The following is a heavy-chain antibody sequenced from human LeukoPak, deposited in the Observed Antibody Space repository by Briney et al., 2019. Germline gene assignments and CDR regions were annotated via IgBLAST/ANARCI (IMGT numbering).Heavy chain of an antibody. CDR2: INPNSGGT. J-gene: IGHJ4*02. D-gene: IGHD1-26*01. CDR1: GYTFTGYY. V-gene: IGHV1-2*02. Sequence: ASVKDSCKASGYTFTGYYMHWVRPAPGQGLEWMGWINPNSGGTNYAQKFQGRVTMTRDTSISTAYMELSRLRSDDTAVYYCARTAAGEYSGSYRFDYWGQGTQVTVSS. CDR3: ARTAAGEYSGSYRFDY.